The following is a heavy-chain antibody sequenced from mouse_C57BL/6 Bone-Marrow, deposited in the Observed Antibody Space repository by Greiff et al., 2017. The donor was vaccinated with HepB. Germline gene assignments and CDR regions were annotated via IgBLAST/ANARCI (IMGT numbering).Heavy chain of an antibody. D-gene: IGHD3-2*02. CDR3: ARWTAQAGNYYFDY. CDR1: GYTFTSYW. J-gene: IGHJ2*01. Sequence: VKLQESGAELAKPGASVKLSCKASGYTFTSYWMHWVKQRPGQGLAWIGYINPSSGYTKYNQKFKDKATLTAYKSSSTAYMQLSSLTYEDSAVYYCARWTAQAGNYYFDYWGQGTTLTVSS. V-gene: IGHV1-7*01. CDR2: INPSSGYT.